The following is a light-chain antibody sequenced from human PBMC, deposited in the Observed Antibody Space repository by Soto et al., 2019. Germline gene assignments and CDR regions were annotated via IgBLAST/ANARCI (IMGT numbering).Light chain of an antibody. Sequence: EIVLTHSPVTLALSAGETATLFCRNSRSADTKCLAWYQQKPGKAPRLLIYGASRRAPASPDRFSGSGSGTDFTLTISRLEPEDFAVYYCQQYGTSPLTFGGGTKVDI. V-gene: IGKV3-20*01. CDR2: GAS. CDR3: QQYGTSPLT. J-gene: IGKJ4*01. CDR1: RSADTKC.